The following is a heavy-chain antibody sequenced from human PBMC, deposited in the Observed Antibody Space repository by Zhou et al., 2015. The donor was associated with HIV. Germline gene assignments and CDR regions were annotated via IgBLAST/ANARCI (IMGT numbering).Heavy chain of an antibody. CDR3: AREEGILVLPAAVGMDV. Sequence: QVQLVQSGAEVKKPGASVKVSCKTSGYSFNIYGISWVRQAPGQGLEWMGWISAHNGNTNSARKFQGRVTLTTDTSTSTAYMELRSLTSDDTAVYYCAREEGILVLPAAVGMDVWGRRDHGHRLL. CDR1: GYSFNIYG. J-gene: IGHJ6*02. CDR2: ISAHNGNT. V-gene: IGHV1-18*01. D-gene: IGHD2-2*01.